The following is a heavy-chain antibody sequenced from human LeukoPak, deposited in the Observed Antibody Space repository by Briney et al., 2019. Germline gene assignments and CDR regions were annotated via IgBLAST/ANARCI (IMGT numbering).Heavy chain of an antibody. D-gene: IGHD5-24*01. V-gene: IGHV1-2*02. CDR1: GYTFTGYY. J-gene: IGHJ4*02. CDR3: ARDWSGYNPIYYFDH. Sequence: ASVKVSCKPSGYTFTGYYIQWARQAPGQGLEWIGWINPSSGGTNYAPKFQGRVTMTRDTSISTAYMELSSLRSDDTAVYYCARDWSGYNPIYYFDHWGQGTLVTVSS. CDR2: INPSSGGT.